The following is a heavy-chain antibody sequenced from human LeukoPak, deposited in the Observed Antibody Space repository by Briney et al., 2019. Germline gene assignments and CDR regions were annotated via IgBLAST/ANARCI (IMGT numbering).Heavy chain of an antibody. V-gene: IGHV4-38-2*02. Sequence: SETLSLTCTVPGYSISSGYYWGWIRQPPGKGLEWIGSIYHSGSTYNNPSLKSRVTISVDTSKNQFSLRLTSVTAADTAVYYCARGGYSYAVDYWGQGTLVTVSS. J-gene: IGHJ4*02. CDR1: GYSISSGYY. CDR3: ARGGYSYAVDY. CDR2: IYHSGST. D-gene: IGHD5-18*01.